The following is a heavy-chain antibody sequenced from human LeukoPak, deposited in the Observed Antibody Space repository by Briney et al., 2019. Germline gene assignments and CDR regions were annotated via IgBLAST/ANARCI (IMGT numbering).Heavy chain of an antibody. D-gene: IGHD3-22*01. J-gene: IGHJ4*02. CDR1: GFTFSSYA. CDR2: ISGSGGST. Sequence: TGGSLRLSCAASGFTFSSYAMSWVRQAPGKGLEWVSAISGSGGSTYYADSVKGRFTISRDNSKNTLYLQMNSLRAEDTAVYYCAKTYCYDSSGYPFDYWGQGTLVTVSS. V-gene: IGHV3-23*01. CDR3: AKTYCYDSSGYPFDY.